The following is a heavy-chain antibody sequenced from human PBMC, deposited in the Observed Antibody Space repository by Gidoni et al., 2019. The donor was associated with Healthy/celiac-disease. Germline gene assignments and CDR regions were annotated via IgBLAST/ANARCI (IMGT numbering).Heavy chain of an antibody. D-gene: IGHD3-22*01. Sequence: EVQLVESGGGWVRPGGSLRLSGAASGLTFSSYWMSWVRKAPGKGLEWVANIKQDGSEKYYVDSVKGRFTISRDNAKNSLYLQMNSLRAEDTAVYYCARLHSSGYYFPLGWYFDLWGRGTLVTVSS. J-gene: IGHJ2*01. CDR2: IKQDGSEK. V-gene: IGHV3-7*04. CDR3: ARLHSSGYYFPLGWYFDL. CDR1: GLTFSSYW.